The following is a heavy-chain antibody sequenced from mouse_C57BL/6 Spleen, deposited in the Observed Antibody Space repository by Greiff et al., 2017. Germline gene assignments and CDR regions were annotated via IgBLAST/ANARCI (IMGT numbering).Heavy chain of an antibody. D-gene: IGHD2-4*01. CDR3: ARQGFYYDYGD. J-gene: IGHJ2*01. CDR2: IHPNSGST. CDR1: GYTFTSYW. Sequence: VQLKQPGAELVKPGASVKLSCKASGYTFTSYWMHWVKQRPGQGLEWIGMIHPNSGSTNYNEKFKSKATLTVDKSSSTAYMQLSSLTSEDSAVYYCARQGFYYDYGDWGQGTTLTVSS. V-gene: IGHV1-64*01.